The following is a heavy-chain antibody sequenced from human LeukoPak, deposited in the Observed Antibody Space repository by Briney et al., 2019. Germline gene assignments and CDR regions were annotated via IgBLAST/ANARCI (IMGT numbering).Heavy chain of an antibody. D-gene: IGHD2-15*01. J-gene: IGHJ3*02. CDR1: GFIFSNYE. V-gene: IGHV3-48*03. CDR3: AREDKDAFDI. CDR2: ISTSGRTV. Sequence: QPGGSLRLSCAASGFIFSNYEMNWVRQAPGKGLEWVSYISTSGRTVYYADSVTGRFTFSRDNAKNSLFLQMNSLRAEDTAVYYCAREDKDAFDIWGQGTMVTVSS.